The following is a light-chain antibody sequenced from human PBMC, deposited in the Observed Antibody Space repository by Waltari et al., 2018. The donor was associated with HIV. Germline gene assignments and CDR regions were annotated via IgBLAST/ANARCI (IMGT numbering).Light chain of an antibody. CDR3: SAWDSSLSAVV. CDR1: SNNVGNQG. Sequence: QAGLTQPPSASRGLSQTATLTCTGNSNNVGNQGPASLQQHQGHPPKRLSDSNNHRPSGISERLSASRSGNTASLTITGLQPEDEADYYCSAWDSSLSAVVFGGGTKLTVL. V-gene: IGLV10-54*01. J-gene: IGLJ2*01. CDR2: SNN.